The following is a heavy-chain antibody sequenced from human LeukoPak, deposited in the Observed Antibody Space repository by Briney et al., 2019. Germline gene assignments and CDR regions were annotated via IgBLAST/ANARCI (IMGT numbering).Heavy chain of an antibody. CDR2: ISYDGSNK. CDR3: ARDGANDYGDCFDY. V-gene: IGHV3-30-3*01. D-gene: IGHD4-17*01. J-gene: IGHJ4*02. CDR1: GFTFSSYT. Sequence: GGSLRLSCAASGFTFSSYTMHWVRQAPGKGLEWVAVISYDGSNKYYADSVKGRFTISRDNSKNTLYLQMNSLRAEDTAVYYCARDGANDYGDCFDYWGQGTLVTVSS.